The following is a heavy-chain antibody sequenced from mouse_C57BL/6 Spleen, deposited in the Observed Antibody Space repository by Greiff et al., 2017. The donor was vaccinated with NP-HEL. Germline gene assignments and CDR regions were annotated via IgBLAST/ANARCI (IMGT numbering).Heavy chain of an antibody. Sequence: VKLQESGAELVRPGTSVKVSRKASGYAFTNYLIEWVKQRPGQGLEWIGVINPGSGGTNYNEKFKGKATLTADKSSSTAYMQLSSLTSEDSAVYFCARKYSNYGAMDYWGQGTSVTVSS. D-gene: IGHD2-5*01. CDR2: INPGSGGT. CDR3: ARKYSNYGAMDY. CDR1: GYAFTNYL. V-gene: IGHV1-54*01. J-gene: IGHJ4*01.